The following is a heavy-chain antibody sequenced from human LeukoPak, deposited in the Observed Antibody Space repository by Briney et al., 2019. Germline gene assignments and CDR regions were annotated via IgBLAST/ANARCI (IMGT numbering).Heavy chain of an antibody. CDR3: ARYSPQTLLSDY. V-gene: IGHV1-69*13. J-gene: IGHJ4*02. D-gene: IGHD2-15*01. CDR1: GGTFSSYA. Sequence: SVKVSCKASGGTFSSYAISWVRQAPGQGLEWMGGIIPIFGTANYAQKFQSRVTITADESTSTAYMELSSLRSEDTAVYYCARYSPQTLLSDYWGQGTLVTVSS. CDR2: IIPIFGTA.